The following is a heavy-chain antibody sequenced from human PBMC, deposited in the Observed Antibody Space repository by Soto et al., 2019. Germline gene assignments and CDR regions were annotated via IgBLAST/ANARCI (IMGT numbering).Heavy chain of an antibody. CDR3: AGDDIWNGLVWWFDS. CDR1: GYSFTSHY. J-gene: IGHJ5*01. Sequence: ASVKVSCKAIGYSFTSHYMHWVRQAPGQGLEWMGTIYPGGVNIGYAQKFKGRVTMTKGTSTSTVYMELNSLTSEDTAVYYCAGDDIWNGLVWWFDSWGQGTLVTVSS. CDR2: IYPGGVNI. D-gene: IGHD3-3*01. V-gene: IGHV1-46*01.